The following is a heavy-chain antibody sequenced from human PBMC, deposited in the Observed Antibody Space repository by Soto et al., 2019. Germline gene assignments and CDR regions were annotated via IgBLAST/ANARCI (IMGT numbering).Heavy chain of an antibody. CDR1: GDSLSSGGYY. Sequence: QVRLQESGPGPVRRSQTLCLTCTVSGDSLSSGGYYCSWIRQLPGKGLEWIGFIYYSGSTFYNPSLRSRVTMSADASKNQISLKLSSVTAADTAVYYCAKTKTPHVRNGMDVWGQGTTVTVSS. J-gene: IGHJ6*02. D-gene: IGHD2-8*01. V-gene: IGHV4-31*04. CDR3: AKTKTPHVRNGMDV. CDR2: IYYSGST.